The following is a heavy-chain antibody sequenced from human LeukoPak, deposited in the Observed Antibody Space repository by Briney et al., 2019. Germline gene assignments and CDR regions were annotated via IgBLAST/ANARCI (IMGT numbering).Heavy chain of an antibody. V-gene: IGHV3-21*01. Sequence: GSLRLSCAASGFTFSSYSMNWVRQAPGKGLEWVSSISSSSSYIYYADSVKGRFTISRDNAKNSLYLQMNSLRAEDTAVYYCAKRFPSVATTSFDYWGQGTLVTVSS. D-gene: IGHD4-17*01. CDR2: ISSSSSYI. CDR1: GFTFSSYS. CDR3: AKRFPSVATTSFDY. J-gene: IGHJ4*02.